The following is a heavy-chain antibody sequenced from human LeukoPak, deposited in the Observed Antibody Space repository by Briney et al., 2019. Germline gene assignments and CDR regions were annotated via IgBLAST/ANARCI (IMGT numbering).Heavy chain of an antibody. CDR1: GGSISSYY. V-gene: IGHV4-59*01. D-gene: IGHD3-3*01. CDR2: IYYSGST. CDR3: ARGPPDLWSGYSFPFYYYYHGIGV. Sequence: SETLSLTCTVSGGSISSYYWSWIRQPPGKGLEWIGYIYYSGSTNYNPSLKSRVTISVDTSKNQFSLKLSSVTAADTAVYYCARGPPDLWSGYSFPFYYYYHGIGVWPRDHGHRLL. J-gene: IGHJ6*02.